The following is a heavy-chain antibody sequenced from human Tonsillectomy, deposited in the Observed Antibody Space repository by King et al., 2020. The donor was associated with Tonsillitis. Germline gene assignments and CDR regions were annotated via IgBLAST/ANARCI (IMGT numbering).Heavy chain of an antibody. CDR2: MSYDGNTT. J-gene: IGHJ4*02. Sequence: VQLVESGGGVVQPGRYLRLSCAASGFTFSTYGMHWVRQAPGKGLEWVAVMSYDGNTTYYADSVKGRFTISRDNSRNTLYLQMDSLRAEDTAVYYCARVGTDSNGWYLTDYWGQGILVTVSS. D-gene: IGHD6-19*01. CDR3: ARVGTDSNGWYLTDY. V-gene: IGHV3-33*05. CDR1: GFTFSTYG.